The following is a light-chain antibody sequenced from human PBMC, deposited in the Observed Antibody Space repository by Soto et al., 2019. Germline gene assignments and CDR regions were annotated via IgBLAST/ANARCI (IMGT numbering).Light chain of an antibody. V-gene: IGKV3D-15*01. Sequence: ETVMTQSPATLSVSPGERATLSCRASQSVSSNLAWYQQKPGQAPRLLIYGASTRATGIPARFSGSGSGTEFTLTISSLQSEDCAVYYCQQYNNWPPLTFGQGTKVEIK. CDR2: GAS. CDR1: QSVSSN. J-gene: IGKJ1*01. CDR3: QQYNNWPPLT.